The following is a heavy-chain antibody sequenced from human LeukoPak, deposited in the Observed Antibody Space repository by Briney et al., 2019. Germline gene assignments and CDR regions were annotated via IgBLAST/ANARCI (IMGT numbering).Heavy chain of an antibody. D-gene: IGHD5-18*01. V-gene: IGHV4-4*02. Sequence: SETLSLTCAVSGGSISSNNWWIGVRQCPEKGLEWIGEIYHDGSTNYNPSLKSRVTRSMDKSKNQLSLKLNFVTAADTAVYYCARDRGGYTYSHDYWGQGTLVTVSS. CDR3: ARDRGGYTYSHDY. J-gene: IGHJ4*02. CDR1: GGSISSNNW. CDR2: IYHDGST.